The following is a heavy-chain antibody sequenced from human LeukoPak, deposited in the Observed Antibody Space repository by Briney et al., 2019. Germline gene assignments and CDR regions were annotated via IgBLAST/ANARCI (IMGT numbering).Heavy chain of an antibody. Sequence: PSETLSLTCTVSGGSISSGSYYWSWIRQPAGKGLEWIGRIYYSGSTYYNPSLKSRVTISVDTSKNQFSLKLSSVTAADTAVYYCARLSIAAAGTFDYWGQGTLVTVSS. CDR3: ARLSIAAAGTFDY. CDR2: IYYSGST. J-gene: IGHJ4*02. D-gene: IGHD6-13*01. CDR1: GGSISSGSYY. V-gene: IGHV4-39*07.